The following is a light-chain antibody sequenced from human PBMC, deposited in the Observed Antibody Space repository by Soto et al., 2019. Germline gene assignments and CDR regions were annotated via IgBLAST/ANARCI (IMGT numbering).Light chain of an antibody. Sequence: DLQMTQSPSSLSASVGDRVTITCQASQDISNYLNWYQQKPGKAPKLLIYDASNLETGVPPRFSGSGSGTDFTFTISSLQPEDIATYYCQQYDNRPPFTFGPGTKVDIK. J-gene: IGKJ3*01. CDR3: QQYDNRPPFT. V-gene: IGKV1-33*01. CDR1: QDISNY. CDR2: DAS.